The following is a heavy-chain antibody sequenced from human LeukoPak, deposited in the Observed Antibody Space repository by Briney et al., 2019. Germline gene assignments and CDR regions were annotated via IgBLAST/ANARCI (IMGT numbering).Heavy chain of an antibody. D-gene: IGHD4-17*01. CDR3: AVDYAGGRHY. CDR2: IYTSGST. Sequence: SGTLSLTCTVSGGSISSYYWSWIRQPAGKGLEWIGRIYTSGSTNYNPSLKSRVTISVDTSRNQFSLKLSSVTAADTAVYYCAVDYAGGRHYWGQGTLVTVSS. J-gene: IGHJ4*02. V-gene: IGHV4-4*07. CDR1: GGSISSYY.